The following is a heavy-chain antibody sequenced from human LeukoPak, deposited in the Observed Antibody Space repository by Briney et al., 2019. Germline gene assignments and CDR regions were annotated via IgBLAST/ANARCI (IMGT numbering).Heavy chain of an antibody. CDR2: ISSNGGST. V-gene: IGHV3-64*01. D-gene: IGHD1-26*01. CDR1: GFTFSSYA. J-gene: IGHJ3*02. Sequence: GGSLRLSCAASGFTFSSYAMHWVRQAPGKGLEYVSAISSNGGSTYYANSVKGRFTISRDNSKNTLYLQMGSLRAEDMAVYYCARVLAGSGSYSDHDAFDIWGQGTMVTVSS. CDR3: ARVLAGSGSYSDHDAFDI.